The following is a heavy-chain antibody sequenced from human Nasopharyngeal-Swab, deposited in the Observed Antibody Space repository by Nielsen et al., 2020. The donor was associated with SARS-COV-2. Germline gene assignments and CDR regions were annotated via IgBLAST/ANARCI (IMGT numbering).Heavy chain of an antibody. D-gene: IGHD6-19*01. V-gene: IGHV3-30*03. CDR3: ARAETYYFFGLDV. Sequence: GESLKISCAASGFTFSSYGMHWVRQAPGKGLEWVAIISYDGSSKNYADSVKGRFTISRDNSKNTLYLQMNSLRPEDTAIYYCARAETYYFFGLDVWGQGTTVTVSS. J-gene: IGHJ6*02. CDR1: GFTFSSYG. CDR2: ISYDGSSK.